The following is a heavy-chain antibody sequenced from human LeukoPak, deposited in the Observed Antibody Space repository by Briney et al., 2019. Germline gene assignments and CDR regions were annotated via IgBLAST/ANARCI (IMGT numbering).Heavy chain of an antibody. J-gene: IGHJ4*02. CDR2: IYSGCST. V-gene: IGHV3-66*01. D-gene: IGHD3-22*01. Sequence: PGGSLRLSCAASGFTVSSNYMSWVRQAPGKGLEWVSVIYSGCSTYYADSVKGRFTISRDNSKNTLYLQMNSLRAEDTAVYYCAKSLGVYDSSGYYYGPPDYGGQGPLVTVSS. CDR3: AKSLGVYDSSGYYYGPPDY. CDR1: GFTVSSNY.